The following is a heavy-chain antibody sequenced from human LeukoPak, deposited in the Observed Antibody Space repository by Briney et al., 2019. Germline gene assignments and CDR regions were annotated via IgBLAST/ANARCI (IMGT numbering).Heavy chain of an antibody. D-gene: IGHD2-8*01. V-gene: IGHV3-23*01. CDR2: ISGTGDGR. Sequence: GGSLRLSCAASGFTFNNYAMSWVRQAPGKGLEWVSSISGTGDGRNYADSVKGRFTISRDYSKNTLYLQMNSLRAEDTAVYYCARAEPYCTNGVCYQGDYWGQGTLVTVSS. CDR1: GFTFNNYA. J-gene: IGHJ4*02. CDR3: ARAEPYCTNGVCYQGDY.